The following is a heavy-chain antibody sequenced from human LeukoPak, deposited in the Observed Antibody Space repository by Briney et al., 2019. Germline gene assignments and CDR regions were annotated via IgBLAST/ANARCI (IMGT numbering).Heavy chain of an antibody. Sequence: GGSLRLSCAASGFTFSSYGMHWVRQAPGKGLEWVAVISYDGSNKYYADSVKGRFTISRDNSKKTLYLQMNSLRAEETAVYYCAKGRGRDDYNCHDYWGQGTLVTVSS. CDR2: ISYDGSNK. D-gene: IGHD5-24*01. V-gene: IGHV3-30*18. J-gene: IGHJ4*02. CDR1: GFTFSSYG. CDR3: AKGRGRDDYNCHDY.